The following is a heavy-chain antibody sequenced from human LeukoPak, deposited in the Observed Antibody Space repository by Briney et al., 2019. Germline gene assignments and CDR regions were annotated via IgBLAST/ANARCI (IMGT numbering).Heavy chain of an antibody. Sequence: ASVKVSCKASGYTFTGYYMHWVRQAPGQGLEWMGWINPNSGGTNYAQKFQGRVTMTRDTSISTAYMELSRLRSDDAAVYYCARSGSYLSEFDPWGQGTLVTVSS. V-gene: IGHV1-2*02. CDR3: ARSGSYLSEFDP. CDR2: INPNSGGT. D-gene: IGHD1-26*01. CDR1: GYTFTGYY. J-gene: IGHJ5*02.